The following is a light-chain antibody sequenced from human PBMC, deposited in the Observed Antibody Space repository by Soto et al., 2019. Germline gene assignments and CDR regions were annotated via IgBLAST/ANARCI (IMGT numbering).Light chain of an antibody. CDR2: LGS. V-gene: IGKV2-28*01. J-gene: IGKJ5*01. CDR3: MQAPQTFT. CDR1: QSLLHSNGYNY. Sequence: DIVMTQSPLSLPVTPGEPASISCRSSQSLLHSNGYNYLDWYLQKPGQSPQLLIYLGSNRASGVPDRFSGSGSGTDFTLKISRVEAEDVGVYYCMQAPQTFTFGQGTRLEIK.